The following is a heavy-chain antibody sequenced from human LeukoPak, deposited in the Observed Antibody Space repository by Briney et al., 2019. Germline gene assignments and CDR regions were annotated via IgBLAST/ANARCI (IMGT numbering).Heavy chain of an antibody. CDR3: AKGPMVRGVIIKRYNFDY. Sequence: GGSLRLAWAASGFTFSSYAMSWVRQAPGKGLEWVSAISGSGGSTYYADSVKGRFTISRDNSKNTLYLQMNSLRAEDTAVYYCAKGPMVRGVIIKRYNFDYWGQGTLVTASS. D-gene: IGHD3-10*01. J-gene: IGHJ4*02. V-gene: IGHV3-23*01. CDR2: ISGSGGST. CDR1: GFTFSSYA.